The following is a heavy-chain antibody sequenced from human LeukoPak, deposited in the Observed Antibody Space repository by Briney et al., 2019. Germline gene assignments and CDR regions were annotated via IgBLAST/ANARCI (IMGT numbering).Heavy chain of an antibody. J-gene: IGHJ4*02. CDR2: ISYDGSNK. V-gene: IGHV3-30*18. D-gene: IGHD6-13*01. CDR1: GFTFSSYG. CDR3: AKDLGSSSWSANEWDDY. Sequence: GRSLRLSCAASGFTFSSYGMHWVRQAPGKGLEWVAVISYDGSNKYYADSVKGRFTISRDNSKNTLYLQMNSLRAEDTAVYYCAKDLGSSSWSANEWDDYWGQGTLVTVSS.